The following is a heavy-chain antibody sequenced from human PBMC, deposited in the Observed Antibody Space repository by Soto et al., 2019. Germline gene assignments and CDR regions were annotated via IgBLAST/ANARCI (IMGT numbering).Heavy chain of an antibody. V-gene: IGHV1-69*13. J-gene: IGHJ6*02. D-gene: IGHD3-3*01. CDR1: GGTFSSYA. CDR2: IIPIFGTA. CDR3: ARAEDDTIFGVVKRGGWRYYGMDV. Sequence: SVKVSCKASGGTFSSYAISWVRQAPGQGLEWMGGIIPIFGTANYAQKFQGRVTITADESTSTAYMELSSLSSEDTAVYYCARAEDDTIFGVVKRGGWRYYGMDVWGQGTTVTVSS.